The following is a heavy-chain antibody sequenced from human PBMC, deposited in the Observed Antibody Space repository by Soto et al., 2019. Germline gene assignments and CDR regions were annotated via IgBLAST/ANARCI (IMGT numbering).Heavy chain of an antibody. V-gene: IGHV6-1*01. CDR1: GDSVSSNSAA. CDR3: ARGIWFGELLNDYYYGMDV. CDR2: TYYRSKWYN. Sequence: SQTLSLTCAISGDSVSSNSAAWNWIRQSPSRGLEWLGRTYYRSKWYNDYAVSVKSRITINPDTSKNQFSLQLNSVTPEDTAVYYCARGIWFGELLNDYYYGMDVWGKGTTVTVSS. J-gene: IGHJ6*04. D-gene: IGHD3-10*01.